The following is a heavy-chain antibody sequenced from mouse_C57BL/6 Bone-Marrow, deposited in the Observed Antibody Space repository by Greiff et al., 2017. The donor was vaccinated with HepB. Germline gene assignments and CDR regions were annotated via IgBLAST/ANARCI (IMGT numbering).Heavy chain of an antibody. J-gene: IGHJ4*01. D-gene: IGHD2-10*01. Sequence: EVKLMESGPGLVKPSQSLSLTCSVTGYSITSGYYWNWIRQFPGNKLEWMGYISYDGSNNYNPSLKNRISITRDTSKNQFFLKLNSVTTEDTATYYCARGRLLLDAMDYWGQGTPVTVSS. CDR2: ISYDGSN. CDR1: GYSITSGYY. V-gene: IGHV3-6*01. CDR3: ARGRLLLDAMDY.